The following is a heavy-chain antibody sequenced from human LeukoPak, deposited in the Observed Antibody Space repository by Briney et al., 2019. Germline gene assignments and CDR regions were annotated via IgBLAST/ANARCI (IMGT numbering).Heavy chain of an antibody. CDR3: ARDQRVTGRPDIDY. CDR1: GFTFRNHW. J-gene: IGHJ4*02. D-gene: IGHD6-6*01. V-gene: IGHV3-74*03. Sequence: GGSLRLSCAASGFTFRNHWMHWVRQPPGKGLVWVSRISSDGSSTTYADSVKGRFTVSRDNAKNTLYLQMNNLRAEDTAMYYCARDQRVTGRPDIDYWGQGTLVIVSS. CDR2: ISSDGSST.